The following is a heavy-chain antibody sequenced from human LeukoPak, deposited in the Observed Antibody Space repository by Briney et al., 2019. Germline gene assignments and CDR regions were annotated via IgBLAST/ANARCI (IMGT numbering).Heavy chain of an antibody. CDR1: GFTFTSYW. V-gene: IGHV3-7*03. CDR2: TNEDGSEK. J-gene: IGHJ5*02. CDR3: TRGRLRS. Sequence: GGSLRLSCTASGFTFTSYWMDWVRQAPGKGLEWVANTNEDGSEKYYVDPVKGRFTISRDNAKNSVYLEMNSLRVDDTAIYYCTRGRLRSWGQGILVTVSS.